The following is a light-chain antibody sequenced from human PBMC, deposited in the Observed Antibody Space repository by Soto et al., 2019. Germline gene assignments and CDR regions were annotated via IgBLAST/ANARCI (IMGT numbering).Light chain of an antibody. Sequence: QSVLTQPPSASGTPGQRVTISCSGDSSNIGSNFVYWYQQLPGTAPKLLIYRNDQRPSGVSDRFSGSRPGTSASLAIGGLRSEEEGEYYCAAWEDRLSGVVFGGGTKLTVL. CDR3: AAWEDRLSGVV. J-gene: IGLJ2*01. V-gene: IGLV1-47*01. CDR2: RND. CDR1: SSNIGSNF.